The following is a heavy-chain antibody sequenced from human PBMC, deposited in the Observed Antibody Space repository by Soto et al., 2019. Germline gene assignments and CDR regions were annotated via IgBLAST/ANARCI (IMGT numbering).Heavy chain of an antibody. CDR3: ARWSNAVDY. CDR2: ISSSSNYI. J-gene: IGHJ4*02. Sequence: ESGGGLVKPGGSLRLSCAASGFDFKAYTMNWVRQAPGKGLEWLSSISSSSNYIYYADSLKGRFTISRDNAQNSLFLQMNSLRAEDTALYYCARWSNAVDYWGQGTLVTVSS. D-gene: IGHD2-15*01. CDR1: GFDFKAYT. V-gene: IGHV3-21*01.